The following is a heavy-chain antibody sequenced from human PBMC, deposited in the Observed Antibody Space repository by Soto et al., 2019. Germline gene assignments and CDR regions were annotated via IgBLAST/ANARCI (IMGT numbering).Heavy chain of an antibody. J-gene: IGHJ4*02. CDR3: ARAQVIVLMVYATPYFDE. Sequence: SETLSLTCTVSGGSISSGGYYWSWIRQHPGKGLEWIGYIYYSGSTYYNPSLKSRVTISVDTSKNQFSLKLSSVTAADTAVYYCARAQVIVLMVYATPYFDEWGQGTLVTVSS. CDR2: IYYSGST. V-gene: IGHV4-31*03. D-gene: IGHD2-8*01. CDR1: GGSISSGGYY.